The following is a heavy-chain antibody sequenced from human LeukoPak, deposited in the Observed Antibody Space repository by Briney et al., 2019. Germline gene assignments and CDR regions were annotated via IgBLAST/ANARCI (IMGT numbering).Heavy chain of an antibody. CDR3: ARLGHSSSSYYYYMGV. J-gene: IGHJ6*03. CDR2: IIPIFGTA. D-gene: IGHD6-6*01. V-gene: IGHV1-69*05. CDR1: GGTFSSYA. Sequence: SVKVSCKASGGTFSSYAISWVRQAPGQGLEWMGGIIPIFGTANYAQKFQGRVTITTDESTSTAYMELSSLRSEDTAVYYCARLGHSSSSYYYYMGVWGKGTTVTVSS.